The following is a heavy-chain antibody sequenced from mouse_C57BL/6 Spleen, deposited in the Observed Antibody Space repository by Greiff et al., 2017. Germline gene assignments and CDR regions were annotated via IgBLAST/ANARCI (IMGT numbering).Heavy chain of an antibody. D-gene: IGHD4-1*02. CDR3: ARSQLGFYYFDY. V-gene: IGHV1-50*01. Sequence: PGASVKLSCKASGYTFTSYWMQWVKQRPGQGLEWIGEIDPSDSYTNYNQKFKGKATLTVDTSSSTAYMQLSSLTSEDSAVYYCARSQLGFYYFDYWGQGTTLTVSS. CDR2: IDPSDSYT. J-gene: IGHJ2*01. CDR1: GYTFTSYW.